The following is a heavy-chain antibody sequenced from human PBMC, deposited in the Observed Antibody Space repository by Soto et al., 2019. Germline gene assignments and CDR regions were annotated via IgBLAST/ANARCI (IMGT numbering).Heavy chain of an antibody. CDR2: IYYSGST. J-gene: IGHJ4*02. CDR1: GGSISSGGYY. V-gene: IGHV4-31*03. D-gene: IGHD1-26*01. Sequence: TLSLTCTVSGGSISSGGYYWSWIRQHPGKGLEWIGYIYYSGSTYYNPSLKSRVTISVDTSKNQFSLKLSSVTAADTAVYYCARGRGSYTPYYFDYWGQGTLVTVSA. CDR3: ARGRGSYTPYYFDY.